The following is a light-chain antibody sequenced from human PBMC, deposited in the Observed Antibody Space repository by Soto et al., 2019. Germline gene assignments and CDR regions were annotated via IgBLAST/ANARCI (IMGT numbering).Light chain of an antibody. J-gene: IGLJ1*01. CDR3: SSYTNINTRACV. Sequence: QSALAQPASVSGSPGQSITISCTGTSGDIGSYNRVSWYQQHPGKAPKLIIYEVTDRPSGVSSRLSGSKSGNTASLTISGLQAEDEAEYYCSSYTNINTRACVFGTGTKVTVL. CDR2: EVT. V-gene: IGLV2-14*01. CDR1: SGDIGSYNR.